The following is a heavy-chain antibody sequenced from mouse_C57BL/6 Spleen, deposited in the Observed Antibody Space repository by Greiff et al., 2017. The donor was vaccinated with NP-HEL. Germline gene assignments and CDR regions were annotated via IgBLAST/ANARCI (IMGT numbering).Heavy chain of an antibody. D-gene: IGHD4-1*01. Sequence: VKLMESGPELVKPGASVKLSCKASGYTFTSYDINWVKQRPGPGLEWIGWIYPRDGSTKYNEKFKGKATLTVDTSSSTAYMELHSLTSEDSAVYFCARRTGTGYFDYWGQGTTLTVSS. CDR1: GYTFTSYD. J-gene: IGHJ2*01. V-gene: IGHV1-85*01. CDR2: IYPRDGST. CDR3: ARRTGTGYFDY.